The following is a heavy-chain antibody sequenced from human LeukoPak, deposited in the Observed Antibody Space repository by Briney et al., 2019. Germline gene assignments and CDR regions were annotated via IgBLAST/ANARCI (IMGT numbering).Heavy chain of an antibody. J-gene: IGHJ4*02. D-gene: IGHD3-3*01. CDR2: IKQDGSEK. V-gene: IGHV3-7*01. CDR1: GFTFSDYW. CDR3: ARRNTIFGVVIRYGSIDY. Sequence: PGGSLRLSCAASGFTFSDYWMSWVRQAPGKGLEWVANIKQDGSEKYYVDSVKGRFTISRDNAKNSLYLQMNSLRAEDTAVYYCARRNTIFGVVIRYGSIDYWGQGTLVTVSS.